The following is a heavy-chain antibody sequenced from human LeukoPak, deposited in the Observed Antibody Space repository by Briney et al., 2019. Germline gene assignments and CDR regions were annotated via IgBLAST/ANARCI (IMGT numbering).Heavy chain of an antibody. CDR1: GFTFSSYW. D-gene: IGHD1-26*01. Sequence: PGGSLRLSCAASGFTFSSYWMRWVRQAPGKGLVWVSRINSDGRITNYADFVKGRFTISRDNAKNTLYQQMNSLRAEDTAVFYCVRGSYSEHTLFDYWGQGTLVTVSS. CDR2: INSDGRIT. V-gene: IGHV3-74*01. CDR3: VRGSYSEHTLFDY. J-gene: IGHJ4*02.